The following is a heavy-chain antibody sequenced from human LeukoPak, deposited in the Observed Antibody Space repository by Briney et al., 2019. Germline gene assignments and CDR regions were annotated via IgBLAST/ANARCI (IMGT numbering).Heavy chain of an antibody. D-gene: IGHD2-15*01. CDR3: ARGSRCSGGSCYWIFDY. Sequence: SETLSLTCTVSGGSISSGDYYWSWIRQPPGTGLEWIGYIYYSGSTYYNPSLKSRVTISVDTSKNQFSLKLSSVTAADTAVYYCARGSRCSGGSCYWIFDYWGQGTLVTVSS. V-gene: IGHV4-30-4*01. CDR2: IYYSGST. CDR1: GGSISSGDYY. J-gene: IGHJ4*02.